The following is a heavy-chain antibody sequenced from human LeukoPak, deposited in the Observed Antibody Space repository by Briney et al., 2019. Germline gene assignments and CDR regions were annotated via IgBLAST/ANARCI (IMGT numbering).Heavy chain of an antibody. Sequence: GGSLRLSCAASGFTFRSYGVHWVRQAPGRGLEWVAFIQFDGSNKYYADSVKGRFTISRDNSKNTLYLQMNSLRAEDTAVYFCARVTYYYASGSLAVYYFDYWGQGTLVTVSS. CDR3: ARVTYYYASGSLAVYYFDY. D-gene: IGHD3-10*01. CDR1: GFTFRSYG. V-gene: IGHV3-30*02. CDR2: IQFDGSNK. J-gene: IGHJ4*02.